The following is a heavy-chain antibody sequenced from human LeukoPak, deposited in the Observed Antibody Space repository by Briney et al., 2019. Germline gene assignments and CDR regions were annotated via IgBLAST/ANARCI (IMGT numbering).Heavy chain of an antibody. J-gene: IGHJ4*02. V-gene: IGHV4-59*01. CDR2: IYYSGST. CDR3: ARTFYYYDSSGYSYYFDY. Sequence: SETLSLTCTVSGGSISSYYWSWIRQPPGKGLEWIGYIYYSGSTNYNPSLKSRVTISVDTSKNQFSLKLSSVTAADTAVYHCARTFYYYDSSGYSYYFDYWGQGTLVTVSS. D-gene: IGHD3-22*01. CDR1: GGSISSYY.